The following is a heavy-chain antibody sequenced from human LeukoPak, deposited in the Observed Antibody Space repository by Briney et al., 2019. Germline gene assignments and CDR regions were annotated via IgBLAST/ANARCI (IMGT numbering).Heavy chain of an antibody. CDR1: GFTFSSYG. CDR2: IWYDGSNK. V-gene: IGHV3-33*06. D-gene: IGHD2-2*02. Sequence: GGSLRLSCAASGFTFSSYGMHWVHQAPGKGLEWVAVIWYDGSNKYYADSVKGRFTISRDNSKNTLYLQMNSLRAEDTAVYYCAKERSQLLYRYYFDYWGQGTLVTVSS. CDR3: AKERSQLLYRYYFDY. J-gene: IGHJ4*02.